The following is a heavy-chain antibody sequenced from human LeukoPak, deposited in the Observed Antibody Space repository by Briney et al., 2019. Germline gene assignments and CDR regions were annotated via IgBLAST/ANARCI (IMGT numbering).Heavy chain of an antibody. Sequence: PSETLSLTCTVSGGSISSYYWTWIRQPPGKGLEWIGYIYYSGSTNYNPSLKSRVIISVDTSKNQFSLKLSSVTAADTAVYYCARSDIVVVPAAIGWFDPWGQGTLVTVSS. J-gene: IGHJ5*02. V-gene: IGHV4-59*01. CDR1: GGSISSYY. CDR3: ARSDIVVVPAAIGWFDP. CDR2: IYYSGST. D-gene: IGHD2-2*02.